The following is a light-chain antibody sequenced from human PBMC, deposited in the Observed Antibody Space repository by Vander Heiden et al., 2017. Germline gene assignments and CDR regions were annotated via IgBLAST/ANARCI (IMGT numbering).Light chain of an antibody. CDR2: GAS. CDR3: QHYGS. CDR1: PSFNSNY. V-gene: IGKV3-20*01. Sequence: EIGLTQSPGTLSLSPGERATISCRPSPSFNSNYLAWYQQKPGQAPRLLIYGASSRATGIPDKCSGGGSGTDFTLTINRLEPDDFAVYYCQHYGSFGQGTKVEIK. J-gene: IGKJ1*01.